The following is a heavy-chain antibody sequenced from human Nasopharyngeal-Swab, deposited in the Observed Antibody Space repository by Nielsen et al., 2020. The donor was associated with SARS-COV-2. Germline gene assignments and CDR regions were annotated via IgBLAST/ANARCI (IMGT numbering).Heavy chain of an antibody. CDR3: TRGVEQSLYYYGMDV. J-gene: IGHJ6*02. CDR2: IRSKANSYAT. V-gene: IGHV3-73*01. D-gene: IGHD3-10*01. CDR1: GFTFSGSA. Sequence: GESLKISCAASGFTFSGSAMHWVRQASGKGLEWVGRIRSKANSYATAYAESVKGRFTISRDDSKNTAYLQMNSLKTEDTAVYYCTRGVEQSLYYYGMDVWGQGTTVTVSS.